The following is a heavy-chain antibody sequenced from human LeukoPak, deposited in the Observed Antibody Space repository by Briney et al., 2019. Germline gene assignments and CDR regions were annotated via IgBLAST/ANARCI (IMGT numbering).Heavy chain of an antibody. CDR1: GFTFSGYG. J-gene: IGHJ4*02. Sequence: PGRSLRLSCAPSGFTFSGYGMHWVRQAPGKGLEWVAVIWFDGNRKYHAESVKGRFTISRDNSKNTLYLQMNSLRAEDTAVYCCARDSSVGNFYLDYWGQGTLVTVSS. D-gene: IGHD1-26*01. V-gene: IGHV3-33*01. CDR3: ARDSSVGNFYLDY. CDR2: IWFDGNRK.